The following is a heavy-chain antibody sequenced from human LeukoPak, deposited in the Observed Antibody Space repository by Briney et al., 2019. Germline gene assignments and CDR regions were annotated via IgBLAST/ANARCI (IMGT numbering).Heavy chain of an antibody. CDR1: GFTFSSYG. Sequence: QPGGSLRLSCAASGFTFSSYGMHWVRQAPGKGLEWVAVIWYDGSNKYYADSVKGRFTISRDNSKNTLYLQMNSLRAEDTAVYYCARGHRQVVVVPAAPYGMDVWGQGTTVTVSS. J-gene: IGHJ6*02. CDR2: IWYDGSNK. D-gene: IGHD2-2*01. V-gene: IGHV3-33*08. CDR3: ARGHRQVVVVPAAPYGMDV.